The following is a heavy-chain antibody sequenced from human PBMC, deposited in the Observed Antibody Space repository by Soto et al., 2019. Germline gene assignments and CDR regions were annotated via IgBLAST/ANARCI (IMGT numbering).Heavy chain of an antibody. J-gene: IGHJ3*02. V-gene: IGHV5-10-1*01. Sequence: PGESLKISCKDSGYSFTTYWITWVRQMPGKGLEWMGKIDPSDSYTNYSPSFQGHVTISADKSISTAYLQWSSLKASDTAMYYCARPTLPLGGAHDGHDAFDIWGQGTMVTVPS. CDR3: ARPTLPLGGAHDGHDAFDI. CDR1: GYSFTTYW. CDR2: IDPSDSYT. D-gene: IGHD3-16*01.